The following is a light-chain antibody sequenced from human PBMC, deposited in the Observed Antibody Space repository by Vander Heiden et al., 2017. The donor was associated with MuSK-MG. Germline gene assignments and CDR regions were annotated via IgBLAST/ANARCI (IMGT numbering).Light chain of an antibody. J-gene: IGKJ2*01. V-gene: IGKV1-5*03. CDR2: KAP. Sequence: DVQMTQSPSTLSASVGDRVTITCRASQSIANWVAGDHQKPGKAPKLLIYKAPTLHSGLTETFRGSGSGTDFTLTISSMQPDDFAIYECFDYNFGQGTRLEMK. CDR3: FDYN. CDR1: QSIANW.